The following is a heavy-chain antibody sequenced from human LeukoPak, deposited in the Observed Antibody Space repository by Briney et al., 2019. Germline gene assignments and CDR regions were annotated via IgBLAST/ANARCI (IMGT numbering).Heavy chain of an antibody. J-gene: IGHJ3*02. Sequence: SETLSLTCAVYGGSFRGYYWSWIRQPPGKGLDWIGEINHSGSTNYNPSLKSRVTISVDTSKNQFSLKLSSVTAADTAAYYCARGLRYFDRRGAFDIWGQGTMVTVSS. D-gene: IGHD3-9*01. CDR1: GGSFRGYY. V-gene: IGHV4-34*01. CDR2: INHSGST. CDR3: ARGLRYFDRRGAFDI.